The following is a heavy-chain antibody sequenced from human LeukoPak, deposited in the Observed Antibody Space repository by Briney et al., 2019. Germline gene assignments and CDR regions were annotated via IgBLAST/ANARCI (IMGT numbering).Heavy chain of an antibody. CDR3: ARGLLGSGWYFDY. CDR2: IYYSGST. V-gene: IGHV4-59*06. J-gene: IGHJ4*02. Sequence: SETLSLTCTVSGGSISSYYWSWIRQPPGKGLEWIGYIYYSGSTYYNPSLKSRVTISVDTSKNQFSLKLSSVTAADTAVYYCARGLLGSGWYFDYWGQGTLVTVSS. CDR1: GGSISSYY. D-gene: IGHD6-19*01.